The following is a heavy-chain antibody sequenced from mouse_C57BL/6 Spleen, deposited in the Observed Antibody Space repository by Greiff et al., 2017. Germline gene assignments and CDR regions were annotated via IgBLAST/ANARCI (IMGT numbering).Heavy chain of an antibody. CDR3: ARYDGSYYAMDY. D-gene: IGHD2-3*01. J-gene: IGHJ4*01. Sequence: VQLQQSGAELVRPGSSVKLSCKASGYTFTSYWMDWVKQRPGQGLEWIGNIYPSDSETHYNQKFKDKATLTVDKSSSTAYMQLSSLTSEDSAVYYCARYDGSYYAMDYWGQGTSVTVSS. CDR2: IYPSDSET. CDR1: GYTFTSYW. V-gene: IGHV1-61*01.